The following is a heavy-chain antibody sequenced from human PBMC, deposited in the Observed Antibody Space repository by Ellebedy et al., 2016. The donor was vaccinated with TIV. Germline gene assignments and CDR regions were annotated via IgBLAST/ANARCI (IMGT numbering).Heavy chain of an antibody. D-gene: IGHD5-12*01. CDR2: ISGSGSNT. CDR1: GFTFSNAW. CDR3: TRDQGYSGYDYPYYNYGMDV. Sequence: PGGSLRLSCAASGFTFSNAWMNWVRQAPGKGLEWVSSISGSGSNTYYTDSVKGRFTIPRDNSKNTLYLQMNSLRAEDTAVYYCTRDQGYSGYDYPYYNYGMDVWGQGTTVTVSS. V-gene: IGHV3-21*01. J-gene: IGHJ6*02.